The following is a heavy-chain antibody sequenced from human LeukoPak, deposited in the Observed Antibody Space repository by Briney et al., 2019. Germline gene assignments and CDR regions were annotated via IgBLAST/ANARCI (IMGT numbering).Heavy chain of an antibody. J-gene: IGHJ4*02. CDR1: RFTFTNYA. D-gene: IGHD5-12*01. CDR3: GGWIALYHFDY. CDR2: ILGSGGST. Sequence: GGSLRLSCAASRFTFTNYAMHWVRQAPGKGLEWVSGILGSGGSTYYADSVKGRFTISRDNSKNTVYLQMNSLRVEDTAMCFCGGWIALYHFDYWGLGTLITVSS. V-gene: IGHV3-23*01.